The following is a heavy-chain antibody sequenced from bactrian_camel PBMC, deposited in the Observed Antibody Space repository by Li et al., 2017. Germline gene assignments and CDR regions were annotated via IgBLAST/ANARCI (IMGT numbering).Heavy chain of an antibody. CDR1: GFTSNGCG. Sequence: HVQLVESGGGLVQPGGSLRLSCTAPGFTSNGCGVASWYRQAAGKQREWVSSITAGGSTTYSDSLKGRFTSSRDNAKDTLYLQMNSLKIEDTAVYYCALGSSRQATMTARGKGTQVTVS. CDR2: ITAGGST. V-gene: IGHV3S53*01. D-gene: IGHD3*01. J-gene: IGHJ4*01.